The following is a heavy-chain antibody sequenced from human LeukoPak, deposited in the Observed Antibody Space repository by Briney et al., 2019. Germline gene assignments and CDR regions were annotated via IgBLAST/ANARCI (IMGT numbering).Heavy chain of an antibody. D-gene: IGHD3-9*01. J-gene: IGHJ4*02. V-gene: IGHV3-23*01. CDR3: AKVKLGLLLRYFDWLLSPLDY. Sequence: HPGGSLRLSCAASGFAFSSYAMEWVRQAPGKGLEWVSAISGSGGSTYYADSVKGRFTISRDNSKNTLYLQMNSLRAEDTAVYYCAKVKLGLLLRYFDWLLSPLDYWGQGTLVTVSS. CDR2: ISGSGGST. CDR1: GFAFSSYA.